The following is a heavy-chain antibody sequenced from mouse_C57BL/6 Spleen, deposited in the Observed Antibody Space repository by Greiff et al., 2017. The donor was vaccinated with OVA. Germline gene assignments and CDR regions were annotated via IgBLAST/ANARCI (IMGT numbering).Heavy chain of an antibody. CDR2: IYPGDGDT. D-gene: IGHD2-5*01. V-gene: IGHV1-80*01. CDR3: ASPRDYSNYYFDY. CDR1: GYAFSSYW. Sequence: VQLQQSGAELVKPGASVKISCKASGYAFSSYWMNWVKQRPGKGLEWIGQIYPGDGDTNYNGKFKGKATLTADKSSSTAYMQLSSLTSEDSAVYFCASPRDYSNYYFDYWGQGTTLTVSS. J-gene: IGHJ2*01.